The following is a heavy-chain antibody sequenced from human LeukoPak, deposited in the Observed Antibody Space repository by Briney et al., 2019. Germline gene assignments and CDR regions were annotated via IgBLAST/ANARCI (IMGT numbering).Heavy chain of an antibody. CDR3: ARVWCSGGSCYDRLFY. CDR2: INSDGSST. D-gene: IGHD2-15*01. CDR1: GFTFSSYW. J-gene: IGHJ4*02. Sequence: GGSLRLSCAASGFTFSSYWMHWVRQAPGKGLVWVSRINSDGSSTSYADSVKGRFTISRDNAKNTLYLQMNSLRAEDTAVYYCARVWCSGGSCYDRLFYWGQGTLVTVSS. V-gene: IGHV3-74*01.